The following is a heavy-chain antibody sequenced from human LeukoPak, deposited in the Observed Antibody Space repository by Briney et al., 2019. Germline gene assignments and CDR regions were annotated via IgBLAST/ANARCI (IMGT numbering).Heavy chain of an antibody. CDR1: GGSISSSSYY. V-gene: IGHV4-39*01. J-gene: IGHJ5*02. Sequence: SETLSLTCTVSGGSISSSSYYWGWIRQPPGKGLEWIGSIYYSGSTYYNPSLKSRVTISVDTSKNQFPLKLSSVTAADTAVYYCARQKAFGVVIISHWFDPWGQGTLVTVSS. D-gene: IGHD3-3*01. CDR3: ARQKAFGVVIISHWFDP. CDR2: IYYSGST.